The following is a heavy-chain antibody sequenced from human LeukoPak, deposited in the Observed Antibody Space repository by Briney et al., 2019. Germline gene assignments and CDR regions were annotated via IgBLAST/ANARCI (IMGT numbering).Heavy chain of an antibody. D-gene: IGHD2-15*01. CDR2: IYDNEST. Sequence: SETLSLTCTVSGGSISSGTYYWSWIRQHPGKGLEWIAYIYDNESTYYNPSLRSRVTLSVDTSENQFSLKLSSVTAADTAVYYCARALGRFCSGGSCYFDFWGQGALVTVSS. CDR1: GGSISSGTYY. V-gene: IGHV4-31*03. J-gene: IGHJ4*02. CDR3: ARALGRFCSGGSCYFDF.